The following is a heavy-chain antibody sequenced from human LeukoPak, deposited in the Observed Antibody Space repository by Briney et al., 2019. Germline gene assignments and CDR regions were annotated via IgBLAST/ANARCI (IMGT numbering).Heavy chain of an antibody. Sequence: ASVKVSCKASGYTFTSYYMHWVRQAPGQGLEWMGIINPSGGSTSYAQKFQGRVTMTRDTSSSTAYVELSRLRFDDTVVYYCARGPRITIFGVVMANDAFDIWGQGTMVTVSS. CDR2: INPSGGST. D-gene: IGHD3-3*01. CDR1: GYTFTSYY. V-gene: IGHV1-46*01. CDR3: ARGPRITIFGVVMANDAFDI. J-gene: IGHJ3*02.